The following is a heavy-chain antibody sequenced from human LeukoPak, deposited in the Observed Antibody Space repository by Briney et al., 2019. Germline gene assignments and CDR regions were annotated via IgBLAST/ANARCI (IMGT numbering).Heavy chain of an antibody. CDR1: GGSISSSNW. J-gene: IGHJ4*02. CDR3: ARQLITASYSSSWYGGAFDY. V-gene: IGHV4-4*02. Sequence: SGTLSLTCAVSGGSISSSNWWSWVRQPPGKGLEWIGEIYHSGSTNYNPSLKSRVTISVDKSKNQFSLKLSSVTAADTAVYYCARQLITASYSSSWYGGAFDYWGQGTLVTVSS. D-gene: IGHD6-13*01. CDR2: IYHSGST.